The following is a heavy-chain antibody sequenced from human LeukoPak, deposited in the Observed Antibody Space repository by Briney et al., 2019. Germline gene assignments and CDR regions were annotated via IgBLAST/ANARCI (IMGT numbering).Heavy chain of an antibody. V-gene: IGHV3-53*01. D-gene: IGHD1-1*01. CDR1: GFTVSSNY. CDR3: ANLRKSLWIPEFDY. Sequence: GGSLRLSCAASGFTVSSNYMSWVRQAPGKGLEWVSIIYSGGSTNYANSVKGRFTISRDNSKNTLYLQMDSLRAEDTAVYYCANLRKSLWIPEFDYWGQGTLVTVSS. J-gene: IGHJ4*02. CDR2: IYSGGST.